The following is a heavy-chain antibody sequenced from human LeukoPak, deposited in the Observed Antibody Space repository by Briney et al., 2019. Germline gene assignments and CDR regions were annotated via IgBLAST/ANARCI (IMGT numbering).Heavy chain of an antibody. D-gene: IGHD6-19*01. CDR2: IDPSDSYT. CDR3: TRQRSGWPLDF. V-gene: IGHV5-10-1*01. Sequence: GESLKISCKGAGYSFTTYWITWVRQMPGKGLEWMGRIDPSDSYTNYSPSFQGHFTISADKSISTAYLQWSSLKAPDTAMYYWTRQRSGWPLDFWGQGTLVTVSS. CDR1: GYSFTTYW. J-gene: IGHJ4*02.